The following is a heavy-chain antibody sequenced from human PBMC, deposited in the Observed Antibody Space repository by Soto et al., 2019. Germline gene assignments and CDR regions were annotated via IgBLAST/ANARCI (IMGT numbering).Heavy chain of an antibody. Sequence: EEQLLESGGGLVQPGGSLRLSCEASGFIFSSYVITWVRQAPGKGLEWVSTISGTGVNTYYADSVKGRFTVSRDNSKNTVWLQMNSLRAADSSVYYCAKDSVHNLYRTSSLEDCFGPWGQGTLVTVSS. CDR3: AKDSVHNLYRTSSLEDCFGP. CDR1: GFIFSSYV. D-gene: IGHD6-6*01. CDR2: ISGTGVNT. V-gene: IGHV3-23*01. J-gene: IGHJ5*02.